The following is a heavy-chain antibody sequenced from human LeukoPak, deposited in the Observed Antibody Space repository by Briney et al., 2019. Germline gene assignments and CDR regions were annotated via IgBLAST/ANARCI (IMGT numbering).Heavy chain of an antibody. CDR1: GFSLSGYY. CDR3: ARVRVTTVTSSTTRYYYYGMDV. V-gene: IGHV3-11*01. Sequence: GGSLRLSCAASGFSLSGYYMSWIRQAPGKGLEWVSYISSSGSTIYYADSVKGRFTISRDNAKNSLYLQMNSLRAEDTAVYYCARVRVTTVTSSTTRYYYYGMDVWGQGTTVTVSS. D-gene: IGHD4-17*01. J-gene: IGHJ6*02. CDR2: ISSSGSTI.